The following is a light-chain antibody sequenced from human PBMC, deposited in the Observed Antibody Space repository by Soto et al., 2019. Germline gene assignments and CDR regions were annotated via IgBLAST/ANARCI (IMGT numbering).Light chain of an antibody. CDR2: DVT. Sequence: QGARTQPPSVSGSPGQSVTISYTGTSRDVRGYDYVSWYTQQPGKAPNPLIYDVTKRPSGVPDRFSGSKSGNTASLTISGLLDEDEAAFFCSSSGGTSGSVVGTGTTVTV. V-gene: IGLV2-11*01. CDR1: SRDVRGYDY. J-gene: IGLJ1*01. CDR3: SSSGGTSGSV.